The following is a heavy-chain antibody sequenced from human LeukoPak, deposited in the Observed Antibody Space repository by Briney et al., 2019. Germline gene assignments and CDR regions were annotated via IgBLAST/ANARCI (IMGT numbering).Heavy chain of an antibody. CDR1: GFTFGDYA. CDR3: ARGRTYGMDV. J-gene: IGHJ6*02. V-gene: IGHV4-34*01. CDR2: INHSGST. Sequence: GSLRLSCTASGFTFGDYAMSWVRQPPGKGLEWIGEINHSGSTNYNPSLKSRVTISVDTSKNQFSLKLSSVTAADTAVYYCARGRTYGMDVWGQGTTVTVSS.